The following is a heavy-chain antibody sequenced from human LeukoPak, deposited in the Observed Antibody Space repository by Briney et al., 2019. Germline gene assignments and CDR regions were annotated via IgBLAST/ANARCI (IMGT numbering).Heavy chain of an antibody. V-gene: IGHV3-21*04. Sequence: PGGSLRLSCAASGFTFSSYSMNWVRQAPGKGLEWVSSISSSSSYIYYADSVKGRFTISRDNSKNTLYLQMNSLRAEDTAVYYCAKQPIAAAGIQYYFDYWGQGTLVTVSS. CDR1: GFTFSSYS. J-gene: IGHJ4*02. CDR2: ISSSSSYI. D-gene: IGHD6-13*01. CDR3: AKQPIAAAGIQYYFDY.